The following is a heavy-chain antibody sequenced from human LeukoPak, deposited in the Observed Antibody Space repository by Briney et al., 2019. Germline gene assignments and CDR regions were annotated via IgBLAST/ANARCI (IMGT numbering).Heavy chain of an antibody. V-gene: IGHV3-11*01. Sequence: PGGSLRLSCAASGFTFSDYYMSWIRQAPGKRLEWVSYISSSGSTIYYADSVKGRFTISRDNAKNSLYLQMNSLRAEDTAVYYCARDLSTGSYYYYGMDVWGQGTTVTVSS. CDR3: ARDLSTGSYYYYGMDV. J-gene: IGHJ6*02. CDR1: GFTFSDYY. D-gene: IGHD2/OR15-2a*01. CDR2: ISSSGSTI.